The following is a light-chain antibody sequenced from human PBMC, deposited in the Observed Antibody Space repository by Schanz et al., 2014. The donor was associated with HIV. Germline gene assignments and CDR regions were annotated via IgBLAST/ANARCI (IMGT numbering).Light chain of an antibody. CDR1: KGVSTF. CDR3: QQLNSYPLT. J-gene: IGKJ4*01. Sequence: AIRMTQSPSSLSAASGDRVTITCRASKGVSTFLAWYQQKPGKPPSLLIYRASSLQSGVPSRFSGSGSGTDFTLTISSLQPEDFATYYCQQLNSYPLTFGGGTKVEIK. CDR2: RAS. V-gene: IGKV1-8*01.